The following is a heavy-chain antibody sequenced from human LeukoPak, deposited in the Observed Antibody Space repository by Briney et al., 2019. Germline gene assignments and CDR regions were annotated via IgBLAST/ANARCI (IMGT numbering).Heavy chain of an antibody. CDR1: GFTFMRSA. CDR3: AKDGDRFTNTWFGIRGSFDY. V-gene: IGHV3-23*01. D-gene: IGHD3-10*01. J-gene: IGHJ4*02. Sequence: PGGSRRVLCAVAGFTFMRSAIHWVRQAPGGGPEWVSGILATVRTTYYAVPVKGRFTDSRDNYNNPLYIQMSGLRADDTAIYYCAKDGDRFTNTWFGIRGSFDYWGQGAPVSVSS. CDR2: ILATVRTT.